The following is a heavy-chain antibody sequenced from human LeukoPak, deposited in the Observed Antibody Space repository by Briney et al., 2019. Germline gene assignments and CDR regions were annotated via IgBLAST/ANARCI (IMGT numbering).Heavy chain of an antibody. Sequence: ASVKVSCKASGYTFTDYYMHWVRQAPGQGLEWMGWINPSSGGTNYAQKFQGRVTMTEDTSTDTAYMELSSLRSEDTAVYYCATILTGYYNDPAFIGWGQGTLVTVSS. J-gene: IGHJ4*02. V-gene: IGHV1-2*02. CDR1: GYTFTDYY. CDR2: INPSSGGT. CDR3: ATILTGYYNDPAFIG. D-gene: IGHD3-9*01.